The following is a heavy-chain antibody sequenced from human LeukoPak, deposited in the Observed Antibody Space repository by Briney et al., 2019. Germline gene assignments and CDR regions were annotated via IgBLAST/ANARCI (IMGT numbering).Heavy chain of an antibody. CDR3: ARVYDSSGYYFDY. CDR2: IYYSGST. Sequence: TTSETLSLTCTVSGGSVSSGSYYWSWIRQPPGKGLEWIGYIYYSGSTNYNPSLKSRVTISVDTSKNQFSLKLSSVTAADTAVYYCARVYDSSGYYFDYWGQGTLVTVSS. CDR1: GGSVSSGSYY. J-gene: IGHJ4*02. V-gene: IGHV4-61*01. D-gene: IGHD3-22*01.